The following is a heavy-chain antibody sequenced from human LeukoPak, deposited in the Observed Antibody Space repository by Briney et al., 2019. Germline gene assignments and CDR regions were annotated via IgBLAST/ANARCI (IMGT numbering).Heavy chain of an antibody. J-gene: IGHJ6*02. D-gene: IGHD6-13*01. V-gene: IGHV3-30*03. Sequence: AGGSLRLSCAASGFTFSSYGMHWVRQAPGKGLEWVAVISYDGSNKYYADSVKGRFTISRDNSKNTLYLHMNSLRAEDTAVYCCATSRNLGYSSSWYVRDYYSGMDVWGQGTTVTVSS. CDR3: ATSRNLGYSSSWYVRDYYSGMDV. CDR2: ISYDGSNK. CDR1: GFTFSSYG.